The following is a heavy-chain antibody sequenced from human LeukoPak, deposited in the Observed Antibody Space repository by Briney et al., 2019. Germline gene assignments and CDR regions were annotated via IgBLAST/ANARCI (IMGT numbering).Heavy chain of an antibody. V-gene: IGHV1-2*02. D-gene: IGHD4-17*01. J-gene: IGHJ4*02. CDR3: ARSNYKLPDYGSFTDY. CDR1: GYTFTGYY. CDR2: INPNSGAT. Sequence: ASVKVSCKASGYTFTGYYMHWVRQAPGQGLEWMGWINPNSGATEYAQRFQGRVTMTRDTSISTAYLQWSSLKTSDTAMYYCARSNYKLPDYGSFTDYWGQGTLVTVSS.